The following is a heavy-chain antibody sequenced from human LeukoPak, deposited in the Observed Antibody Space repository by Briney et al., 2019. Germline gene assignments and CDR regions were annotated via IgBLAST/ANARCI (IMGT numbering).Heavy chain of an antibody. Sequence: GGSLRLSCSASGFTFSGYAMHWVRQAPGKGLEYVSTTSSSGGSTYYADSVKGRFTISRDNGKNSLYLQMNSLRVEDTAVYYCARDRAAPTWYFDLWGRGTLVSVSS. D-gene: IGHD2-15*01. V-gene: IGHV3-64*04. CDR1: GFTFSGYA. J-gene: IGHJ2*01. CDR3: ARDRAAPTWYFDL. CDR2: TSSSGGST.